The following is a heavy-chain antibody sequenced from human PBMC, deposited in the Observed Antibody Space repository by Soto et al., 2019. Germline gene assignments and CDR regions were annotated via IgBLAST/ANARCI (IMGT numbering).Heavy chain of an antibody. J-gene: IGHJ4*02. CDR3: ARQIYDSDTGPNFQYYFDS. CDR1: GYSFAGYW. Sequence: PGESLNLSWKGPGYSFAGYWLTWVRQKPGKGLEWMGRIDPSDSQTYYSPSFRGHVTISVTKSITTVFLQWSSLRASDTAMYYCARQIYDSDTGPNFQYYFDSWGQGTPVTVSS. D-gene: IGHD3-22*01. V-gene: IGHV5-10-1*01. CDR2: IDPSDSQT.